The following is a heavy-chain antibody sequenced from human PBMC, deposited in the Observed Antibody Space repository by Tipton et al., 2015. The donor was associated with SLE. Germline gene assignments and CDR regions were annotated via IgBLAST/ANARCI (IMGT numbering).Heavy chain of an antibody. CDR1: GGSISRSRYY. V-gene: IGHV4-39*07. J-gene: IGHJ4*02. CDR2: IYYSGST. D-gene: IGHD3-10*01. Sequence: TLSLTCTVSGGSISRSRYYWGWIRQPPGKGLEWTGSIYYSGSTYYNPSLKSRVTISVDTSKNQFSLKLSSVTAADTAVYYCASGYYGSGPPDYWGQGTLVTGSS. CDR3: ASGYYGSGPPDY.